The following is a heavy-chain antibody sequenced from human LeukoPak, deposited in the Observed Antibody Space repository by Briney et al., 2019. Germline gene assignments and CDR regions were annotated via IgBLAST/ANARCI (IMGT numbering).Heavy chain of an antibody. CDR1: GGTFSSYA. V-gene: IGHV1-69*13. D-gene: IGHD2-8*01. CDR2: IIPIFGTA. J-gene: IGHJ3*02. Sequence: SVKVSCKASGGTFSSYAISWVRQAPGQGLEWMGGIIPIFGTANYAQKFQGRVTITADESTSTAYMELSSLRSEDTAVYYCARDCNGVCPYAFDIWGQGTMVTVSS. CDR3: ARDCNGVCPYAFDI.